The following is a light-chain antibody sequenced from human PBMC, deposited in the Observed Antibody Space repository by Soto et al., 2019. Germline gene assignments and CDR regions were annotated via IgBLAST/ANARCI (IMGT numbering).Light chain of an antibody. CDR3: LQYGSSPRS. Sequence: EIVLTQSPGTLSLSPGERATLSCRARQSVTSSYFAWYQQKPGQAPRLLVYGASSRATGIPDRFSGSGSGTDFTLTISRLEPEDFAVYYCLQYGSSPRSFGQGTKVEIK. J-gene: IGKJ1*01. V-gene: IGKV3-20*01. CDR2: GAS. CDR1: QSVTSSY.